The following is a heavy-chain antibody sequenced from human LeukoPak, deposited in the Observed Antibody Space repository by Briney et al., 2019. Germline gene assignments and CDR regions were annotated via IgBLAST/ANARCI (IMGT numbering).Heavy chain of an antibody. CDR3: ARGNGDYTYDY. CDR2: IYSSGST. CDR1: GGSINIYY. Sequence: SETLSLTCTVSGGSINIYYWSWIRQPAGKGLEWIGRIYSSGSTNYNPSLKSRVTMSVDTSKNQFFLKVTSVTAADTAVYYCARGNGDYTYDYWGQRTPVTVSS. J-gene: IGHJ4*02. D-gene: IGHD4-17*01. V-gene: IGHV4-4*07.